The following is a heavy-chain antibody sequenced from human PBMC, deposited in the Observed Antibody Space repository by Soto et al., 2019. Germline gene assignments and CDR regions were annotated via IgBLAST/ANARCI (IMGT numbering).Heavy chain of an antibody. CDR3: AKVNDFWTGYYSTNWFDP. J-gene: IGHJ5*02. CDR1: GGSISSCY. Sequence: PSETLSLTCTVSGGSISSCYWSWIRQPPGKGLEWIGYIYYSGSTNYNPSLKSRVTISVGTSKNQFSLKLSSVTAADTAVYYCAKVNDFWTGYYSTNWFDPWGQGTLVTVSS. CDR2: IYYSGST. V-gene: IGHV4-59*01. D-gene: IGHD3-3*01.